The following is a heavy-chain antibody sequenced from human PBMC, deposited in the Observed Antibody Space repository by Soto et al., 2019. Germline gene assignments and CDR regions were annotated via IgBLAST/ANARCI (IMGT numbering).Heavy chain of an antibody. CDR1: GYTFTSYG. D-gene: IGHD2-2*01. J-gene: IGHJ5*02. Sequence: ALVKVSCKASGYTFTSYGISWVRQAPGQGLEWMGWISAYNGNTNYAQKLQGRVTMTTDTSTSTAYMELRSLRSDDTAVYYCARRGDCSSTSCYGILPDGRFDPWGQGTLVTVSS. V-gene: IGHV1-18*01. CDR3: ARRGDCSSTSCYGILPDGRFDP. CDR2: ISAYNGNT.